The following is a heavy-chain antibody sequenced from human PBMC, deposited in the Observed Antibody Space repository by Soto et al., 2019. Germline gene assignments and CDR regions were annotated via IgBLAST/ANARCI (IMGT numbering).Heavy chain of an antibody. V-gene: IGHV3-7*04. CDR2: IKEDGSEE. CDR3: ARDTSPFVGGNHFDAFDV. CDR1: GFTFSTYW. D-gene: IGHD1-1*01. Sequence: GGSLRLSCAGSGFTFSTYWMTWVRQTPGKGLEWVANIKEDGSEENYVDSVKGRFTISRDNAQNSLYLQMNSLRAEDTAVYYCARDTSPFVGGNHFDAFDVWGQGTLVTVS. J-gene: IGHJ3*01.